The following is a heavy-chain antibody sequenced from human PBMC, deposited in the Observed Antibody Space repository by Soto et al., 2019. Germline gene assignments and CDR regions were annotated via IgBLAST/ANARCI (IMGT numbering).Heavy chain of an antibody. CDR3: ARVANYCGSPQVLYGMDV. D-gene: IGHD3-10*01. CDR1: GGTFSSYA. J-gene: IGHJ6*02. CDR2: IIPIFGTA. V-gene: IGHV1-69*12. Sequence: QVQLVQSGAEVKKPGSSVKVSCKASGGTFSSYAISWVRQAPGQGLEWMGGIIPIFGTADYAQKFQGRVTITADASTSTAYMELSSLRSEDTAVYYCARVANYCGSPQVLYGMDVWGQGTTVTVSS.